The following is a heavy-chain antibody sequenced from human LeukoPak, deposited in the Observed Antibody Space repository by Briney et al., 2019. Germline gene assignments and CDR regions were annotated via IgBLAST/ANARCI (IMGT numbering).Heavy chain of an antibody. CDR2: ISGSGGST. V-gene: IGHV3-23*01. J-gene: IGHJ6*03. D-gene: IGHD2-15*01. CDR1: GFTFSSYA. CDR3: AKEGSRNYYYYMDV. Sequence: GGSLRLSCAASGFTFSSYAMTWVRQAPGKGLEWVSAISGSGGSTYYADSVKGRFTISRDNSKNTLYLQINSLRAEDTAVYYCAKEGSRNYYYYMDVWGKGTTVTISS.